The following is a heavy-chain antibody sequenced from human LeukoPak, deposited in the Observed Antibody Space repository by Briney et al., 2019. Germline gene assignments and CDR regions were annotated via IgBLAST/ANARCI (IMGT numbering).Heavy chain of an antibody. D-gene: IGHD3-22*01. CDR3: AYYYDSSGYWG. CDR1: GGSISSGDYY. V-gene: IGHV4-30-4*01. J-gene: IGHJ4*02. CDR2: IYYSGST. Sequence: SETLSLTCTVSGGSISSGDYYWSWIRQPPGKGLEWIGYIYYSGSTYYNPSLKSRLTISVDTSKNQFSLKLSSVTAADTALYYCAYYYDSSGYWGWGQGTLVTVSS.